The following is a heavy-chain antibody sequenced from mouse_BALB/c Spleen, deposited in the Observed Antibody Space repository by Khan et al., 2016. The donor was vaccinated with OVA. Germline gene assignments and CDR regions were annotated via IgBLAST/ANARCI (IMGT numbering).Heavy chain of an antibody. J-gene: IGHJ3*01. CDR1: GYTFTSYS. D-gene: IGHD1-1*02. V-gene: IGHV1-53*01. CDR2: INPSNGGT. Sequence: QVQLKQSGAELVKPGASVRLSCKASGYTFTSYSMHWVKQRPGQGLEWIGYINPSNGGTNFNEKFKGKATLTVDKSSSTAYMQLSSLTSEDSAVFYCTSSSDGSFAYWGQGTLVTVSA. CDR3: TSSSDGSFAY.